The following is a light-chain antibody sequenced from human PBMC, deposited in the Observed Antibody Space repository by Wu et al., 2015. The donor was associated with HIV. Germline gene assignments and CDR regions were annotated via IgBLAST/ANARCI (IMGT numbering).Light chain of an antibody. CDR3: HQAHGFPWT. CDR2: TAS. J-gene: IGKJ1*01. Sequence: DIQMTQSPSSLSASVGDRVTITCRASQNIDNWLAWYQQKPGKAPKLLIYTASRLQSGVPSRFSGSGSGTDFTLTISTLQSEDFATYYCHQAHGFPWTFGQGTRVDIK. V-gene: IGKV1-12*01. CDR1: QNIDNW.